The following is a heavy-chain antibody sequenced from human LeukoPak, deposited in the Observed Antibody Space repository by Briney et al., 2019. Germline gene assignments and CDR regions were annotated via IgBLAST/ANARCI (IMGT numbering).Heavy chain of an antibody. CDR3: AKDYYGSGSSFDY. D-gene: IGHD3-10*01. V-gene: IGHV3-48*01. Sequence: PGGSLRLSCAASGFTFDDYGMSWVRQAPGKGLEWVSYIGSTSSTIYYADSVKGRFTISRDNSKNTLYLQMSSLRAEDTAVYYCAKDYYGSGSSFDYWSQGTLVTVSS. CDR1: GFTFDDYG. J-gene: IGHJ4*02. CDR2: IGSTSSTI.